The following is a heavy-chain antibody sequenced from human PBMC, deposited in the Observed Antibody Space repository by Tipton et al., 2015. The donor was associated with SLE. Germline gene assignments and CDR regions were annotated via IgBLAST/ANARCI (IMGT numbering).Heavy chain of an antibody. CDR1: GASISNDGHY. V-gene: IGHV4-61*08. CDR3: ARDSAVNFWYFDL. CDR2: ISYTGNT. Sequence: TLSLTCSVSGASISNDGHYWSWIRQPPGKGLEWIGYISYTGNTNFNPSLKSRVTMSVATSKNQFSLRLTSVTAADTAMYYCARDSAVNFWYFDLWGRGTLVTVSS. J-gene: IGHJ2*01.